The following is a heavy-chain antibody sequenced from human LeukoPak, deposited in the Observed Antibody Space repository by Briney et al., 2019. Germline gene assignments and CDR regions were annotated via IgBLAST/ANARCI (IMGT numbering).Heavy chain of an antibody. D-gene: IGHD5-18*01. V-gene: IGHV1-46*01. CDR2: ITLSGGST. J-gene: IGHJ4*02. Sequence: ITLSGGSTTYAQKFQGRVTMTRDTSTSTVYMELSSLRSEDTAVYYCARGGIQLWVHFDYWGQGTLVTVSS. CDR3: ARGGIQLWVHFDY.